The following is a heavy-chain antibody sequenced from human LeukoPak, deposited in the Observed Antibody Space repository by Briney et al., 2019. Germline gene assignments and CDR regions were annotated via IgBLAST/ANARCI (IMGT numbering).Heavy chain of an antibody. CDR2: IGTVGDT. CDR3: ARVRSGSLGYGMDV. V-gene: IGHV3-13*01. Sequence: GGSLRLSCAASGFTFSSYDMHWVRQVTGKGLEWVSDIGTVGDTYYAGSVKGRFTISRENAKSSLYLQMNSLRAGDTAVYYCARVRSGSLGYGMDVWGQGTTVTVSS. J-gene: IGHJ6*02. CDR1: GFTFSSYD. D-gene: IGHD1-26*01.